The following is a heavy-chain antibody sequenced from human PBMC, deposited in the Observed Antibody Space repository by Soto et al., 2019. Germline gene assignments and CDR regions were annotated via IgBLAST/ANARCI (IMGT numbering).Heavy chain of an antibody. CDR3: ARRDYDAFDI. V-gene: IGHV3-11*01. Sequence: VQLVESGGGLVKSGGSLRLSCTASGLSLSDSYMNWIRQAPGKGLEWISYISRSGNIIFYAPSVRGRFTIARDNAKNSLYLQMTSLRAEDTAVYYCARRDYDAFDIWGQGTKVIVAS. D-gene: IGHD3-16*01. CDR1: GLSLSDSY. J-gene: IGHJ3*02. CDR2: ISRSGNII.